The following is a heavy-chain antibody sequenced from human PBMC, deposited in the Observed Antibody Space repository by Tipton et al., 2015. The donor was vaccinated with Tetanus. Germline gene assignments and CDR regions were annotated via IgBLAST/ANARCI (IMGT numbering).Heavy chain of an antibody. Sequence: SLRLSCAASGVTVSGNYMSWVRQAPGKGLEWVSVIYTGGSADYTDSVKGRFTISRDNSNNSLSLQMNSLRIDDTAVYYCARTSGYMYSDCWGQGTLVTVSS. V-gene: IGHV3-53*01. CDR1: GVTVSGNY. D-gene: IGHD3-3*01. CDR2: IYTGGSA. J-gene: IGHJ4*02. CDR3: ARTSGYMYSDC.